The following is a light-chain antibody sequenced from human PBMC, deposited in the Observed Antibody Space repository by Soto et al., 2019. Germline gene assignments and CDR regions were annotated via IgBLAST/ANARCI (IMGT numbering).Light chain of an antibody. J-gene: IGKJ1*01. CDR2: GAS. CDR3: QQYGSSPT. Sequence: DIVLTQSPGPLSLSPGERATLSCMASQSVSSSYLAWYQQKPGPAPRIIIYGASNRATGIPDRFSGGGSGTDSTLTISRLEPEDFAVYYCQQYGSSPTFVQGTKVDIK. CDR1: QSVSSSY. V-gene: IGKV3-20*01.